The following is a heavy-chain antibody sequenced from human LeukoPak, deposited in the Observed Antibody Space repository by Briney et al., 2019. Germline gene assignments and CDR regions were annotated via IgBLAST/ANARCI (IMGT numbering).Heavy chain of an antibody. CDR1: GYSFTSYW. Sequence: GESLKISCKGSGYSFTSYWIGWVRQMPGKGLDWMGIIYPGDSNTRYSPSFQGQVTISADNSISTAYLQWSSLKASDTAMYYCARRSLSQLYFDYWGQGTLVTVSS. CDR2: IYPGDSNT. D-gene: IGHD2-2*01. CDR3: ARRSLSQLYFDY. J-gene: IGHJ4*02. V-gene: IGHV5-51*01.